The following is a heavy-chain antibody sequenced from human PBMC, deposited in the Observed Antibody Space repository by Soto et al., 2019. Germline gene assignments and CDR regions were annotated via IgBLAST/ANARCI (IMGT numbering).Heavy chain of an antibody. CDR2: ICYHGNT. D-gene: IGHD3-10*01. V-gene: IGHV4-59*08. CDR1: GDSIGRHY. CDR3: AGQLFGHRFDL. J-gene: IGHJ6*01. Sequence: SETLSLTCTVSGDSIGRHYWDWIRQPPGKGLEWTGFICYHGNTNHTPPLNRRITLSVHPPQPPVSLSLNSMPPADTPVYYCAGQLFGHRFDLWGQGTTVTVPS.